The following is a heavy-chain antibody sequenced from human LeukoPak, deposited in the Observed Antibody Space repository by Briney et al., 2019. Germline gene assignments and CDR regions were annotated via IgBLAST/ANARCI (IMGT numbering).Heavy chain of an antibody. Sequence: PGGSLRLSCAASGFTFSSYSMNWVRQAPGKGLEWVAFIRYDGSNKYYADSVKGRFTISRDNSKNTLYLQMNSLRAEDTAVYYCAKDLGYCSSTSCPTSNWFDPWGQGTLVTVSS. CDR3: AKDLGYCSSTSCPTSNWFDP. CDR1: GFTFSSYS. V-gene: IGHV3-30*02. D-gene: IGHD2-2*01. J-gene: IGHJ5*02. CDR2: IRYDGSNK.